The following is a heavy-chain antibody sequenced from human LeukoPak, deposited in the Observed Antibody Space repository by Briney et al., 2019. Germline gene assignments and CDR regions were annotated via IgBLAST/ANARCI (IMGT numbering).Heavy chain of an antibody. Sequence: SETLSLTCTVSGGSISSSSYYWGWLRQPPGKGLEWIGSIYYSGSTYYNPSLKSRVTISVDTSKNQFSLKLSSVTAADTAVYYCARRRLLPAHYFDYWGQGTLVTVSS. D-gene: IGHD2-21*01. V-gene: IGHV4-39*01. J-gene: IGHJ4*02. CDR1: GGSISSSSYY. CDR2: IYYSGST. CDR3: ARRRLLPAHYFDY.